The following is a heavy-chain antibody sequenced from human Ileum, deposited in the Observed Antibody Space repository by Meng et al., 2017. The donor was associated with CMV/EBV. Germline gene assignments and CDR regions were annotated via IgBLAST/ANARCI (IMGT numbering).Heavy chain of an antibody. Sequence: SGFTFSSDDMHWVRQAPGKGLEWVAVISYDGSNKYYADSVKGRFTISRDNSKNTLYLQMNSLRAEDTAVYYCARERRGEQYDASFDYWGQGTLVTVSS. CDR2: ISYDGSNK. CDR1: GFTFSSDD. V-gene: IGHV3-30*04. CDR3: ARERRGEQYDASFDY. J-gene: IGHJ4*02. D-gene: IGHD6-19*01.